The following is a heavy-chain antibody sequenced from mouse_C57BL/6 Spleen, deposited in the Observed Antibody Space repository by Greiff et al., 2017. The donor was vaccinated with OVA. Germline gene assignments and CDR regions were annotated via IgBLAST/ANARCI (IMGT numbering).Heavy chain of an antibody. D-gene: IGHD1-1*01. CDR3: TREGRGSSLFAY. CDR2: IDPETGGT. CDR1: GYTFTDYE. J-gene: IGHJ3*01. V-gene: IGHV1-15*01. Sequence: QVQLKQSGAELVRPGASVTLSCKASGYTFTDYEMHWVKQTPVHGLEWIGAIDPETGGTAYNQKFKGKAILTADKSSSTAYMELRSLTSEDSAVYYCTREGRGSSLFAYWGQGTLVTVSA.